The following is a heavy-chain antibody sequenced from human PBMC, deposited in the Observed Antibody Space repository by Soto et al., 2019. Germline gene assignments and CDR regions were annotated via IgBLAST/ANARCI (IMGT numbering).Heavy chain of an antibody. J-gene: IGHJ6*02. Sequence: PSETLSLTCAVSGVSISSSNWWSWVRQAPGKGLEWFGRIKSKTDGGTTDYAAPVKGRFTISRDDSKNTLYLQMNSLKTEDTAVYYCTSVQAYYDYGMDVWGQGTTVTAP. CDR3: TSVQAYYDYGMDV. D-gene: IGHD1-1*01. V-gene: IGHV3-15*01. CDR1: GVSISSSNW. CDR2: IKSKTDGGTT.